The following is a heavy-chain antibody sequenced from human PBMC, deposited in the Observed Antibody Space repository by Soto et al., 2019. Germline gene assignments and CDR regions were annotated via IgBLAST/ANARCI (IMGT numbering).Heavy chain of an antibody. CDR3: ARDLSSGWPPTNYYYYGMDV. CDR1: GFTFSSYG. J-gene: IGHJ6*02. CDR2: IWYDGSNK. D-gene: IGHD6-19*01. V-gene: IGHV3-33*01. Sequence: PGGSLRLSCAASGFTFSSYGMHWVRQAPGKGLEWVAVIWYDGSNKYYADSVKGRFTISRDNSKNTLYLQMNSLRAEDTAVYYCARDLSSGWPPTNYYYYGMDVWGQGTTVTVSS.